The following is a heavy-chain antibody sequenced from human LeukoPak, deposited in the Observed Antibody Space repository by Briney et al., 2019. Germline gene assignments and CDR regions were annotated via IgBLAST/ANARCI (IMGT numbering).Heavy chain of an antibody. CDR2: ISYDGSSK. CDR3: ARVGGYDSFAFDY. J-gene: IGHJ4*02. D-gene: IGHD5-12*01. CDR1: GFTFSSYA. Sequence: PGRSLRLSCAASGFTFSSYAMHWVRQAPGKGLEWVAVISYDGSSKYYADSVKGRYTVSRDNSKNTLHLQMNSLRAEDTAVYYCARVGGYDSFAFDYWGQGTLVTVSS. V-gene: IGHV3-30-3*01.